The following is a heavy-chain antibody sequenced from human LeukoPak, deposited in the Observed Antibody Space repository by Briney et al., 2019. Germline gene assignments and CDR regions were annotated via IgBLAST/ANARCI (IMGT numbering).Heavy chain of an antibody. CDR3: ARLSLTLVPAVSSYYYYGMDV. D-gene: IGHD2-2*01. CDR1: GGSISSSSYY. J-gene: IGHJ6*02. CDR2: IYYSGST. Sequence: PSETLSLTCTVSGGSISSSSYYWGWIRQPPGKGLEWIGSIYYSGSTYYNPSLKSRVTVSVDTSKNQFSLKLSSVTAADTAVYYCARLSLTLVPAVSSYYYYGMDVWGQGTTVTVSS. V-gene: IGHV4-39*01.